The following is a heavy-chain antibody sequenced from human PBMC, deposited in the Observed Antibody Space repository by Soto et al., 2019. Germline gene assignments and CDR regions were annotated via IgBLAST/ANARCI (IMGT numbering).Heavy chain of an antibody. D-gene: IGHD1-20*01. Sequence: SETLSVTCTVSGGSISRYYWSWIRQPPGKGLEWIGYIYYSGSTNYNPSLKSRVTISVDTSKNQFSLKLSSVTAADTAVYYCARHISYYYYGMDVWGQGTTVTVSS. V-gene: IGHV4-59*08. CDR2: IYYSGST. CDR3: ARHISYYYYGMDV. CDR1: GGSISRYY. J-gene: IGHJ6*02.